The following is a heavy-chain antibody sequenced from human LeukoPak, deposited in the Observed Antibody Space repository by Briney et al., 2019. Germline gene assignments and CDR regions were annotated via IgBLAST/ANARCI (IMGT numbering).Heavy chain of an antibody. CDR3: ARDHEDIVATIWGEGLNI. D-gene: IGHD5-12*01. J-gene: IGHJ3*02. V-gene: IGHV4-34*01. CDR2: INHSGST. CDR1: GGSFSGNY. Sequence: TSETLSLTCAVYGGSFSGNYWSWIRQSPGKGLEWIGEINHSGSTKYNPSLKGRVTMSVDTSKNQFSLNLSSVTAADTAVYYCARDHEDIVATIWGEGLNIWGQGTVVTVSS.